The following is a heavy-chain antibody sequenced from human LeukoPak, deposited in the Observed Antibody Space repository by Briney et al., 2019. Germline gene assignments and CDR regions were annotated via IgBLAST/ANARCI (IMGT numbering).Heavy chain of an antibody. V-gene: IGHV1-2*02. CDR2: INPNSGGT. Sequence: ASVTASCKASGYTFTSYGISWVRQAPGQGLEGMGWINPNSGGTNYAQKFQGRVTMTRDTSISTAYMELSRLRSDDTAVYYCARAKMDTVMAIGPEDYWGQGTLVTVSS. CDR1: GYTFTSYG. D-gene: IGHD5-18*01. CDR3: ARAKMDTVMAIGPEDY. J-gene: IGHJ4*02.